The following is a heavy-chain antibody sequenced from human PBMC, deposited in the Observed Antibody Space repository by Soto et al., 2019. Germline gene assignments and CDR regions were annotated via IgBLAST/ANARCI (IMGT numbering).Heavy chain of an antibody. CDR1: GGTFSSYT. D-gene: IGHD3-22*01. Sequence: QVQLVQSGAEVKKPGSSVKVSCKASGGTFSSYTISWVRQAPGQGLEWMGRIIPILGIANYAQKFQGRVTTPADKSTNTAYKELSSRRTEDTAVYYCARDHYDSSGYYRYWGQGTLLTVSS. CDR3: ARDHYDSSGYYRY. CDR2: IIPILGIA. J-gene: IGHJ4*02. V-gene: IGHV1-69*08.